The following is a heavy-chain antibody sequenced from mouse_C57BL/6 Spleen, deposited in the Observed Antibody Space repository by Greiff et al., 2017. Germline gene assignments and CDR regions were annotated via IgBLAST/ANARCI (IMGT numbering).Heavy chain of an antibody. CDR2: ISYDGSN. D-gene: IGHD1-1*01. Sequence: EVKLMESGPGLVKPSQSLSLTCSVTGYSITSGYYWNWIRQFPGNKLEWMGYISYDGSNNYNPSLKNRISITRDTSKNQFFLKLNSVTTEDTATYYCARKFITTVVHYFDYWGQGTTLTVSS. CDR1: GYSITSGYY. CDR3: ARKFITTVVHYFDY. V-gene: IGHV3-6*01. J-gene: IGHJ2*01.